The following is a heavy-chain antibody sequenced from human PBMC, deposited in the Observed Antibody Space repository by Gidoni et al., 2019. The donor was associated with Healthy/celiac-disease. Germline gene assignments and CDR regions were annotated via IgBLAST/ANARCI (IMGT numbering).Heavy chain of an antibody. J-gene: IGHJ3*02. CDR3: ARLDSTDAFDI. V-gene: IGHV4-59*01. CDR2: IDYSGST. Sequence: QVQLQESGPGLVKFSETLSLTCTVSGGSISSYYWGWIRQPPGKGLEWIGYIDYSGSTNYKPSLKIRVIISVDTSKNQFSLKLSSVTAADTAVYYCARLDSTDAFDIWGQGTMVTVSS. D-gene: IGHD3-22*01. CDR1: GGSISSYY.